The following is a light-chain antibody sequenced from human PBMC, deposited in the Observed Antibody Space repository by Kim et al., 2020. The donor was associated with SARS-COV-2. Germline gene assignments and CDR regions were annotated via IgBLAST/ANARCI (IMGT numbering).Light chain of an antibody. CDR3: SSYTSSSTLI. CDR1: SSDIGAYNY. J-gene: IGLJ2*01. CDR2: DVS. V-gene: IGLV2-14*03. Sequence: GHAITLSCTCTSSDIGAYNYVSWYQQHRGKAPTLMIYDVSNRPSGISNRFSASKSGNTASLTISGLQAEDEADYYCSSYTSSSTLIFGGGTQLTVL.